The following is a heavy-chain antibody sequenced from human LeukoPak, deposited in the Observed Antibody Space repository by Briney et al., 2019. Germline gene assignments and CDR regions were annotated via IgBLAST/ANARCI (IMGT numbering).Heavy chain of an antibody. V-gene: IGHV4-59*01. CDR2: IYYSGTT. CDR1: GVSITRYY. Sequence: KASETLSLTCTVSGVSITRYYWSWIRQAPGKGLEWIGYIYYSGTTNYNPSLKSRVTISVDTSKNQVSLKLSSVTAADTAVYYCATDSGYGSGSFFDSWGQGTLVTVSS. CDR3: ATDSGYGSGSFFDS. D-gene: IGHD3-10*01. J-gene: IGHJ4*02.